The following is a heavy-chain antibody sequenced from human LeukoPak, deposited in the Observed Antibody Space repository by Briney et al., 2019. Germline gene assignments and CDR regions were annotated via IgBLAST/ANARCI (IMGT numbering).Heavy chain of an antibody. J-gene: IGHJ3*02. V-gene: IGHV4-39*07. CDR1: GGSISSGNYY. D-gene: IGHD6-13*01. CDR3: ARGARIRYSSSWRNPIPDAFDI. CDR2: INHSGST. Sequence: SQTLSLTCTVSGGSISSGNYYWSWIRQPPGKGLEWIGEINHSGSTNYNPSLKSRVTISVDTSKNQFSLKLSSVTAADTAVYYCARGARIRYSSSWRNPIPDAFDIWGQGTMVTVSS.